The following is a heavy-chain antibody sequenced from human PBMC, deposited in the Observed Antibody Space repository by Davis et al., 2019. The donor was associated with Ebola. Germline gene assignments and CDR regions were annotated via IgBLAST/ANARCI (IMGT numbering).Heavy chain of an antibody. J-gene: IGHJ4*02. V-gene: IGHV3-7*01. CDR3: ARERWLRGYYFDY. Sequence: GESLKIFCAASGFTFSSYGMHWVRQAPGKGLEWVANIKQDGSEKYYVDSVKGRFTISRDNAKNSLYLQMNSLRAEDTAVYYCARERWLRGYYFDYWGQGTLVTVSS. CDR2: IKQDGSEK. D-gene: IGHD5-12*01. CDR1: GFTFSSYG.